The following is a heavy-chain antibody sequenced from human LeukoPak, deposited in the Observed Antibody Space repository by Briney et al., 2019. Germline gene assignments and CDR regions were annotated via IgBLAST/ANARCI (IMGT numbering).Heavy chain of an antibody. Sequence: SETLSLTCAVYGGSFSDYYWSWIRQPPGKGLEWIGEINHSGSTNYNPSLKSRVTISVDTSKNQFSLKVSSVTAADTAVYYCARQLRYFDWFDAFDIWGQGTMVTVSS. CDR1: GGSFSDYY. D-gene: IGHD3-9*01. J-gene: IGHJ3*02. V-gene: IGHV4-34*01. CDR2: INHSGST. CDR3: ARQLRYFDWFDAFDI.